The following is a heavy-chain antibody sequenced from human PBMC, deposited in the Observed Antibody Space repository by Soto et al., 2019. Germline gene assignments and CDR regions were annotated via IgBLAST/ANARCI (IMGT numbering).Heavy chain of an antibody. CDR3: ATEARGDDTTAPYYYYYGMDV. J-gene: IGHJ6*02. Sequence: SETLSLTCTVSGGSISSGDYYWSWIRQPPGKGLEWIGYIYYSGSTYYNPSLKSRVTISVDTSKNQFSLKLSSVTAADTAVYYCATEARGDDTTAPYYYYYGMDVWGQGTTVTVSS. V-gene: IGHV4-30-4*01. D-gene: IGHD3-16*01. CDR2: IYYSGST. CDR1: GGSISSGDYY.